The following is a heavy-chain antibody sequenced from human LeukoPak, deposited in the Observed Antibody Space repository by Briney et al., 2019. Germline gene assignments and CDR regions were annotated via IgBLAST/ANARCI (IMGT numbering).Heavy chain of an antibody. Sequence: SETLSLTCTVSGGSISSYYWSWIRQPAGKGLEWIGRIYTSGSTNYNPSLKSRVTISVDTSKNQLSLKLSSVTAADTAVYYCARSPTRGSGSSSFDYWGQGTLVTVSS. CDR3: ARSPTRGSGSSSFDY. V-gene: IGHV4-4*07. CDR1: GGSISSYY. J-gene: IGHJ4*02. CDR2: IYTSGST. D-gene: IGHD3-10*01.